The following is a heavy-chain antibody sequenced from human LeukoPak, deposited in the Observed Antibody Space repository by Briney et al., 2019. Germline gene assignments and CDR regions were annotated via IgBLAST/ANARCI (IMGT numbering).Heavy chain of an antibody. CDR1: GGTFSSYA. D-gene: IGHD3-22*01. CDR2: IIPIFGTA. J-gene: IGHJ4*02. CDR3: ARDTDSSGYYYRYYFDY. V-gene: IGHV1-69*13. Sequence: SVKVSCKASGGTFSSYAICWVRQAPGQGLEWMGGIIPIFGTANYAQKFQGRVTITADESTSTAYMELSSLRSEDTAVYYCARDTDSSGYYYRYYFDYWGQGTLVTVSS.